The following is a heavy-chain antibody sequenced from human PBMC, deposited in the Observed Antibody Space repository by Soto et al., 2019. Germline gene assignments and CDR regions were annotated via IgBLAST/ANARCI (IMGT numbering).Heavy chain of an antibody. CDR1: GGSISGYF. CDR2: IYYDGNT. J-gene: IGHJ3*02. CDR3: ARATSGYNIDAFDI. Sequence: SETLSLTCIVSGGSISGYFWSWIRQPPGKGLEWIGHIYYDGNTNYKPSLESRLTFSVDTSKNQFSLNLRSVTAADTAVYYCARATSGYNIDAFDIWGQGTMVTVSS. V-gene: IGHV4-59*01. D-gene: IGHD5-12*01.